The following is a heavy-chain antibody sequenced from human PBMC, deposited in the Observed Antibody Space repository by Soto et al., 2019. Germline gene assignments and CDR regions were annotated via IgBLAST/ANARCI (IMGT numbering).Heavy chain of an antibody. J-gene: IGHJ5*02. V-gene: IGHV4-39*01. Sequence: SETLSLTCNVSGGSISTSLCYWAWIRQPPGKGMEWLANIFYSGSTYYNPSLASRVTVSVDTSKNEFSLKLRSVTAADTAVYYCARQPTTGDTDLWFDPWGQGTLVTVSS. D-gene: IGHD2-21*01. CDR3: ARQPTTGDTDLWFDP. CDR2: IFYSGST. CDR1: GGSISTSLCY.